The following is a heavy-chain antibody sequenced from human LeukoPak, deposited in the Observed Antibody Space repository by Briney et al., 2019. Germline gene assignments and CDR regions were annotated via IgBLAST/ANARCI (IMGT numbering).Heavy chain of an antibody. D-gene: IGHD6-13*01. Sequence: GGSLSLSCQASGFPLSSCGRHWVRKAPAKGLEGVAVIWYDGSNKYYADSVKGRFTISRDNSKNTLYLQMNSLRAEDTAVYYCAKWAAAGPFDSWGQGTLVTVSS. J-gene: IGHJ4*02. CDR1: GFPLSSCG. V-gene: IGHV3-33*06. CDR3: AKWAAAGPFDS. CDR2: IWYDGSNK.